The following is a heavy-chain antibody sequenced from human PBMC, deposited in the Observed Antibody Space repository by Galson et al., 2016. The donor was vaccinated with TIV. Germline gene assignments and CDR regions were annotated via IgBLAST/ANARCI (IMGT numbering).Heavy chain of an antibody. J-gene: IGHJ4*02. CDR1: GGTLDNFA. D-gene: IGHD2-21*02. Sequence: SVKVSCKASGGTLDNFAFNWVRQAPGQGLEWMGGILPISRTANYAQKFQGRVTFTTDESTSTAYMELSSLRSDDTAVYYCARDVPCGGACYFFDYWGQGPLLTVSA. CDR2: ILPISRTA. CDR3: ARDVPCGGACYFFDY. V-gene: IGHV1-69*05.